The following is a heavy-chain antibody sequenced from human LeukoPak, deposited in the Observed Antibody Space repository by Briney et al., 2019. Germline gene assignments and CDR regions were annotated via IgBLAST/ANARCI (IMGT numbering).Heavy chain of an antibody. CDR3: ARGRAPPDY. CDR2: ISSSGSTI. Sequence: GGSLRLSCTSSGFNFRKHSFSWVRQAPGKGLEWVSYISSSGSTIYYADSVKGRFTISRDNAKNSLYLQMNSLRAEDTAVYYCARGRAPPDYWGQGTLVTVSS. J-gene: IGHJ4*02. V-gene: IGHV3-11*01. CDR1: GFNFRKHS.